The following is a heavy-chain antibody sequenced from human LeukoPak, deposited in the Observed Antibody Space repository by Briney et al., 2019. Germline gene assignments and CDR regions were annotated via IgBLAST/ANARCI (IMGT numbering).Heavy chain of an antibody. Sequence: ASVKVSCKASGYTFTSYDINWVRQATGQGLEWMGWMNPNSANTNYAQKLQGRVTMTRDMSTSTVYMELSSLRSEDTAVYYCARCGSGSYGQDYYYYMDVWGKGTTVTVSS. CDR3: ARCGSGSYGQDYYYYMDV. CDR2: MNPNSANT. J-gene: IGHJ6*03. D-gene: IGHD3-10*01. CDR1: GYTFTSYD. V-gene: IGHV1-8*01.